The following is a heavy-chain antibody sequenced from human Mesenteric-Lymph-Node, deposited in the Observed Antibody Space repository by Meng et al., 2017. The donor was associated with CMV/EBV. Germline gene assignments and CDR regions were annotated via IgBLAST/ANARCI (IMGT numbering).Heavy chain of an antibody. Sequence: ASVKVSCKASGYTFTSYGISWVRQAPGQGLEWMGWISAYNGNTNYAQKLQGRVTMTTDTSTSTAYMELGSLRSDDTAVYYCARGLGFLEWLLPYYYYYGMDVWGQGTTVTVSS. V-gene: IGHV1-18*01. CDR2: ISAYNGNT. D-gene: IGHD3-3*01. CDR1: GYTFTSYG. CDR3: ARGLGFLEWLLPYYYYYGMDV. J-gene: IGHJ6*02.